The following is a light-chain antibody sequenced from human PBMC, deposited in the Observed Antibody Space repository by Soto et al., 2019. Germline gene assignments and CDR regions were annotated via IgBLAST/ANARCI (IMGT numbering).Light chain of an antibody. Sequence: IQMTQSPSSLSASVGDRFTITCRASQGISSYLAWYQQKPGKAPKLLIYAASTLQSGVPSRFSGSGSGTDFTLTISCLQSEDFATYYCQQYYSYPLTFGGGTKVDIK. CDR1: QGISSY. J-gene: IGKJ4*01. V-gene: IGKV1-8*01. CDR3: QQYYSYPLT. CDR2: AAS.